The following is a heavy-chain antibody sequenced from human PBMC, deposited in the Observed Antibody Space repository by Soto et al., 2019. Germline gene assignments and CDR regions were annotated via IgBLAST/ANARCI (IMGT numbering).Heavy chain of an antibody. J-gene: IGHJ4*02. D-gene: IGHD5-12*01. CDR3: ARHSGYGVLGDY. CDR1: GFTFTSYA. CDR2: ISGSGGST. Sequence: EVQLLESGGGLVQPGGSLRLSCAASGFTFTSYAMSWVRQAPGKGLEWVSAISGSGGSTYYADSVKGRFTISRDNSKNTLYLQMNSLRYEDTAVYYCARHSGYGVLGDYGGQGTLVTVSS. V-gene: IGHV3-23*01.